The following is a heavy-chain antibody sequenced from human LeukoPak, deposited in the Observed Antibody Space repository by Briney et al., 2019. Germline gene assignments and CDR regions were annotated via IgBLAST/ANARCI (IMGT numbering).Heavy chain of an antibody. Sequence: GGSLRLSCAASGSTFSSYWMSWVRQAPGKGLEWVANIKQDGSEKYYVASVQGRFTISRDNAKNSLYLQMNSLRAEHTAVYYCARVLWLYSSSWILGGFDIWGQGTMVTVSS. CDR1: GSTFSSYW. J-gene: IGHJ3*02. CDR3: ARVLWLYSSSWILGGFDI. CDR2: IKQDGSEK. D-gene: IGHD6-13*01. V-gene: IGHV3-7*01.